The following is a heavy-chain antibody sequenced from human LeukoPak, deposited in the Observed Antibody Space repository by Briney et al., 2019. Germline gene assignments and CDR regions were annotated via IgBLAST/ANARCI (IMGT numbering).Heavy chain of an antibody. CDR1: GGSISSFY. Sequence: SETLSLTCTVSGGSISSFYWSWIRQPPGKGLEWIGYIYYSGSTDYNPSLKSRATISVDTPKNQFSLKLSSVTTADTAVYYCARDTLTAPFYYSYMDVWGKGTTVTVSS. CDR2: IYYSGST. CDR3: ARDTLTAPFYYSYMDV. D-gene: IGHD1-14*01. J-gene: IGHJ6*03. V-gene: IGHV4-59*01.